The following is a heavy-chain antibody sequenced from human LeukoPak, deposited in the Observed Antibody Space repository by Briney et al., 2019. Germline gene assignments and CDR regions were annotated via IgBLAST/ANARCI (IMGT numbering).Heavy chain of an antibody. CDR2: ISSSSSTI. J-gene: IGHJ4*02. D-gene: IGHD3-16*01. Sequence: GGSLRLSCAASGFTFSSYGMNWVRQAPGKGLEWVSYISSSSSTIYYADSVKGRFTVSRDNAENSLYLQMNSLRAEDTAVYYCARDLQVWAYYFDYWGQGTLVTVSS. CDR3: ARDLQVWAYYFDY. V-gene: IGHV3-48*01. CDR1: GFTFSSYG.